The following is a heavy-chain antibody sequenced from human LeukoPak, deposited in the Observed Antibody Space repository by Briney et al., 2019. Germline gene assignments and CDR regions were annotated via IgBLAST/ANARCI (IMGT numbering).Heavy chain of an antibody. J-gene: IGHJ6*02. Sequence: GGSLRLSCTASGFTFGDHAMSWFRQAPGKGLEWVGFIRSKAYGGTTEYAASVKGRFTISRDDSKSIAYLQMNSLKTEDTAVYYCTRASGSSDYYYGMDVWGQGTTVTVSS. CDR3: TRASGSSDYYYGMDV. CDR1: GFTFGDHA. D-gene: IGHD3-10*01. V-gene: IGHV3-49*03. CDR2: IRSKAYGGTT.